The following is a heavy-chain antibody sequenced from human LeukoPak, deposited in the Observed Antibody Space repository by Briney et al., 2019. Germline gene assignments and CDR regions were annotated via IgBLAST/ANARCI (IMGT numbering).Heavy chain of an antibody. D-gene: IGHD1-1*01. CDR3: ARGPTISETGYFDS. Sequence: SETLSLTCAVYGGSFSSYYWSWIRQSPGKGLEWIAEINHREDANYNASVKSRVTISVDTSKNQFSLKLTSLTAADTAVYFCARGPTISETGYFDSWGQGTLVTVSS. CDR2: INHREDA. CDR1: GGSFSSYY. J-gene: IGHJ4*03. V-gene: IGHV4-34*01.